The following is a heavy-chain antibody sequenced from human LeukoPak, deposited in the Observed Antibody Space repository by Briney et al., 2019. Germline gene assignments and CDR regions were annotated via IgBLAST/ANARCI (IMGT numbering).Heavy chain of an antibody. J-gene: IGHJ3*02. CDR3: ARDIQLMATTDAFDI. D-gene: IGHD5-24*01. CDR1: GGSISSGGYS. V-gene: IGHV4-30-2*01. CDR2: IYHSGST. Sequence: SETLSLTCAVSGGSISSGGYSWSWIRQPPGKGLEWIGYIYHSGSTYYNPSLKSRVTISVDTSKNQFSLKLSSVTAADTAVYYCARDIQLMATTDAFDIWGQGTMVTVSS.